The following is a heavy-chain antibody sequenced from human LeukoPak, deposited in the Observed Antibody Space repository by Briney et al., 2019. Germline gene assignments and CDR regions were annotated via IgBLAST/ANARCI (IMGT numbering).Heavy chain of an antibody. D-gene: IGHD3-10*01. CDR3: ARGGYYGSGNDFRFNP. CDR1: GGSINSYY. J-gene: IGHJ5*02. V-gene: IGHV4-59*01. Sequence: PSETLSLTCTVSGGSINSYYWSWIRQPPGKGLECIGYIHYTGSTNYNPSLKSRVTISVDTSKSQFSLKLSSVTAADTAIYYCARGGYYGSGNDFRFNPWGQGTLVTVSS. CDR2: IHYTGST.